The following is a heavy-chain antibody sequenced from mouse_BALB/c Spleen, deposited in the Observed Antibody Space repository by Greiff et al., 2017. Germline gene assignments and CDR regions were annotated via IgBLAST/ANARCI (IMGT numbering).Heavy chain of an antibody. V-gene: IGHV5-6-3*01. CDR3: ARDHYGYHFDY. Sequence: VQRVESGGGLVQPGGSLKLSCAASGFTFSSYGMSWVRQTPDKRLELVATINSNGGSTYYPDSVKGRFTISRDNAKNTLYLQMSSLKSEDTAMYYCARDHYGYHFDYWGQGTTLTVSS. CDR1: GFTFSSYG. CDR2: INSNGGST. J-gene: IGHJ2*01. D-gene: IGHD1-2*01.